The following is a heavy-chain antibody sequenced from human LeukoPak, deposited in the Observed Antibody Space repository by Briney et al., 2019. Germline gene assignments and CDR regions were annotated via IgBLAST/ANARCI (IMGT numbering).Heavy chain of an antibody. Sequence: GASVKVSCKASGCTFTGYYMHWVLQAPGQGLEWMGWINPNSGGTNYAQKFQGRVTMTRDTSISTAYMELSSLRSDDTAVYYCARSGYSYGLGWGQGTLVTVSS. CDR1: GCTFTGYY. D-gene: IGHD5-18*01. J-gene: IGHJ4*02. V-gene: IGHV1-2*02. CDR3: ARSGYSYGLG. CDR2: INPNSGGT.